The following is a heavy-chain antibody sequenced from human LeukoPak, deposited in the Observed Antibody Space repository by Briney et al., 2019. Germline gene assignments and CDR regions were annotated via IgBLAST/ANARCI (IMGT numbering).Heavy chain of an antibody. J-gene: IGHJ4*02. V-gene: IGHV3-7*01. Sequence: PGGSLRLSCAASGFTFSSYAMSWVRQAPGKGLEWVANIAQDGSRQYYVDSVKGRFTVSRDNPKNSLYLQINSLRAEDTAVYYCAKHGNFVFDYWGQGTLVTVSS. CDR3: AKHGNFVFDY. D-gene: IGHD1-1*01. CDR2: IAQDGSRQ. CDR1: GFTFSSYA.